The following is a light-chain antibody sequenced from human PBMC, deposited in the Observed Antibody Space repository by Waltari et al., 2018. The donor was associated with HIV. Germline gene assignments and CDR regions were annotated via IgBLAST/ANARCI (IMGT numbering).Light chain of an antibody. J-gene: IGLJ2*01. V-gene: IGLV3-25*03. CDR2: KDN. CDR1: AFPNQS. CDR3: QSAVSKNVI. Sequence: SYELTQPPSVSVSPGQTATTTCSGDAFPNQSAYWFQQKPGQAPVMVIYKDNERPSGIPERFTGSSSGTTVTLTISGVQAEDEADYYCQSAVSKNVIFGGGTKLTVL.